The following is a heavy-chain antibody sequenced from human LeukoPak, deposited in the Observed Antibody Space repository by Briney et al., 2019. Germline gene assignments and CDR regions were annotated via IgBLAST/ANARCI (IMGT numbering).Heavy chain of an antibody. V-gene: IGHV3-23*01. CDR1: GFTFSSYA. CDR3: AKDRTIFGVVIIPPYFDY. J-gene: IGHJ4*02. Sequence: GGSLRLSCAASGFTFSSYAMSWVRQAPGKGLEWVSAISGSGGSTYYADSVKGRFTISRDNSKNTLYLQMNSLRAEDTAVYYCAKDRTIFGVVIIPPYFDYWGQGTLVTVSS. D-gene: IGHD3-3*01. CDR2: ISGSGGST.